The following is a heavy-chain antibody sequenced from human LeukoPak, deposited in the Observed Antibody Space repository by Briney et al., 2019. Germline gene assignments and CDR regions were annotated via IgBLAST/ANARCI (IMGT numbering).Heavy chain of an antibody. J-gene: IGHJ3*02. D-gene: IGHD2-15*01. CDR1: GGSISSGGYY. V-gene: IGHV4-31*03. Sequence: SKTLSLTCTVSGGSISSGGYYWSWIRQHPGKGLEWIGYIYYSGSTYYNPSLKSRVTISVDTSKNQFSLKLSSVTAADTAVYYCARESYCSGGRCYSIANDAFDIWGQGTMVTVSS. CDR3: ARESYCSGGRCYSIANDAFDI. CDR2: IYYSGST.